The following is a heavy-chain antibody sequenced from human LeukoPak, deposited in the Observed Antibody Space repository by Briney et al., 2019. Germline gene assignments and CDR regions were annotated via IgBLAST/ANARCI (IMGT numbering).Heavy chain of an antibody. CDR3: ARDYGDYVPPDY. V-gene: IGHV3-30-3*01. Sequence: GGSLRLSCAASGFTFSSYAMHWVRQAPGKGLEWVAVISYDGSDKYYADSVKGRFTISRDNSKNTLYLQMNSLRAEDTAVYYCARDYGDYVPPDYWGQGTLVTVSS. J-gene: IGHJ4*02. CDR1: GFTFSSYA. CDR2: ISYDGSDK. D-gene: IGHD4-17*01.